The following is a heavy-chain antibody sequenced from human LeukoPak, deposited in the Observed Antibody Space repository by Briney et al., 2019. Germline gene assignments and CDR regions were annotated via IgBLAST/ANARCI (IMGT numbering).Heavy chain of an antibody. D-gene: IGHD6-6*01. CDR1: GYSFTSYW. CDR2: IYPGDSDT. CDR3: ARFGYSSIAARSPPAKEYYYYYYMDV. V-gene: IGHV5-51*01. J-gene: IGHJ6*03. Sequence: GESLKISCKGSGYSFTSYWIGWVRQMPGKGLEWMGIIYPGDSDTSYSPSFQGQVTISADKSISTAYLQWSSLKASDTAMYYCARFGYSSIAARSPPAKEYYYYYYMDVWGKGTTVTVSS.